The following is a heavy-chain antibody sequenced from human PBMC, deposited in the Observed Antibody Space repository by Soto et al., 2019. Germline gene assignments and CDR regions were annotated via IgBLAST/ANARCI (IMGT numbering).Heavy chain of an antibody. CDR2: ISHDGSIQ. V-gene: IGHV3-30*03. J-gene: IGHJ4*02. CDR3: ARVIARGGGYIDV. Sequence: QVQLVESGEGVVQPGTSLTLSCAASGFTFSSYGRHWFRQAPGKGLEWMAVISHDGSIQFYAVSVKGRFTISRDNSKNTVYLHMNGLRADDTAFYYCARVIARGGGYIDVWGQGTLVTVSS. D-gene: IGHD3-10*01. CDR1: GFTFSSYG.